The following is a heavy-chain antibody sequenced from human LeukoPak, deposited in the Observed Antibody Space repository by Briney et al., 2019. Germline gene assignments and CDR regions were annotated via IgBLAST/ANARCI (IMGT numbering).Heavy chain of an antibody. CDR3: ARRNTIFRGYFYMDV. J-gene: IGHJ6*03. Sequence: PGGSLRLSCAASGFSFSSFGMLWVRQAPGKGLEWLSYISTSGTQSYADSVKGRITVSRDNVKKSVSLQMNSLRVGDTAVYYCARRNTIFRGYFYMDVWGKGTTVTVAS. CDR2: ISTSGTQ. D-gene: IGHD3-3*01. V-gene: IGHV3-48*01. CDR1: GFSFSSFG.